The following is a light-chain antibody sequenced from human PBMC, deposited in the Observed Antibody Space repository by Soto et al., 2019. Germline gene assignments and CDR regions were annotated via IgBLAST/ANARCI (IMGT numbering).Light chain of an antibody. CDR3: QQYRQWPRT. CDR1: QDISTS. Sequence: DIQLTQSPSFLSASVGDRVTVSCRASQDISTSLAWFQQKAGKVPQLLVYPASTLQDGVPSRFSGSGSGTYFTLTISSLQSEDSAVYYCQQYRQWPRTFGRGTKVEIK. CDR2: PAS. V-gene: IGKV1-9*01. J-gene: IGKJ1*01.